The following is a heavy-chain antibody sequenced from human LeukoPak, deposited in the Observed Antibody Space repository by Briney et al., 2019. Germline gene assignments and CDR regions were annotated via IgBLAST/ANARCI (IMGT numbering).Heavy chain of an antibody. CDR3: ANEPSHDFWSETGWFDP. CDR2: IYTSGST. Sequence: PSETLSLTCTVSGGSISSGSYYWSWIRQPAGKGLEWIGRIYTSGSTNYNPSLKSRVTISVDTSKNQFSLKLGSVTAADTAVYYCANEPSHDFWSETGWFDPWGQGTLVTVSS. CDR1: GGSISSGSYY. J-gene: IGHJ5*02. D-gene: IGHD3-3*01. V-gene: IGHV4-61*02.